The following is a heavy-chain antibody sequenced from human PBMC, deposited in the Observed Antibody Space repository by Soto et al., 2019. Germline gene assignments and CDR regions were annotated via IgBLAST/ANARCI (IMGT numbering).Heavy chain of an antibody. CDR2: IYYTGNT. D-gene: IGHD5-12*01. V-gene: IGHV4-61*01. CDR1: GGSVSSRSPC. Sequence: QVQLQESGPGVVKPSDTLSVTCTVSGGSVSSRSPCWSWIRQPPGGGLQWIGYIYYTGNTNYSPSLKSRATLSVDTSRNQFSLRLTSVTAADTAIYYCARYDAESGSNKLDPWGQGTLVTVSS. J-gene: IGHJ5*02. CDR3: ARYDAESGSNKLDP.